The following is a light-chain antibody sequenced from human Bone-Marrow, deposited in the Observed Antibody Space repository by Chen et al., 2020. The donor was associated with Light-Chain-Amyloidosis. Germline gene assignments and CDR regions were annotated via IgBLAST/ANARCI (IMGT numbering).Light chain of an antibody. CDR2: DDR. CDR1: NIAAKS. Sequence: SYVLPQAPSVAVAPGQTAMIPWGGQNIAAKSVHWYQQRPGQAPVLVLYDDRDLPSGIPVRFSGSNSGNTAALTISRVEAGDEADYYCQVYDSSSDHAWVFGGGTRLSVL. CDR3: QVYDSSSDHAWV. J-gene: IGLJ3*02. V-gene: IGLV3-21*02.